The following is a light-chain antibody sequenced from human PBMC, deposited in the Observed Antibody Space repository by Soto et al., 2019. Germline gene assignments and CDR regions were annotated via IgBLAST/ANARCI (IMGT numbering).Light chain of an antibody. CDR2: GAS. CDR1: QSVSSN. CDR3: QQYNNWPLT. J-gene: IGKJ4*01. Sequence: EIVLTQSPGALSLSPGESATLSCRASQSVSSNLAWYQQKPGQAPRLLIYGASTRATGIPARFSGSGSGTEFTLTISSLQSEDFAVYSCQQYNNWPLTFGGGTKVDI. V-gene: IGKV3-15*01.